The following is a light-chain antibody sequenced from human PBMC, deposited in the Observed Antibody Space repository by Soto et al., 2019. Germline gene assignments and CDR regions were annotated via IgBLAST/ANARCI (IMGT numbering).Light chain of an antibody. CDR3: MQATQFPPIT. J-gene: IGKJ5*01. Sequence: DIVLTQTPLSSPVALGQPASISCRSSQSLEHSDGNTYLSWLHQRPGQPPRLLIYKMSNRLSGVPDRFSGSGAGTDFTLKSSRVEAEDVGVYYCMQATQFPPITFGQGTRLEIK. CDR1: QSLEHSDGNTY. CDR2: KMS. V-gene: IGKV2-24*01.